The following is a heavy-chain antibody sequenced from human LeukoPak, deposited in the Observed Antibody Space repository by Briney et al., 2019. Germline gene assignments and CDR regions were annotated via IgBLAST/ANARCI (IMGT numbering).Heavy chain of an antibody. J-gene: IGHJ3*02. V-gene: IGHV3-33*01. Sequence: GRCLRLSCAASGFTFSTYGMHWVRPAPGKGVEWGAVIWYDGSIKYYADSVKGRFTISRDNSKNTLYLQMNSLRAEDTAVYYCARAVGPFDIWGQGTIVIVSS. CDR1: GFTFSTYG. CDR2: IWYDGSIK. D-gene: IGHD3-16*01. CDR3: ARAVGPFDI.